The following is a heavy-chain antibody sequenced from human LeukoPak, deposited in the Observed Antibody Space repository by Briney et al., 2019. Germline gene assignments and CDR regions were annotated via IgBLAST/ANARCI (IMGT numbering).Heavy chain of an antibody. CDR1: GGSFSDYY. Sequence: SETLSLTCAIYGGSFSDYYWSWIRQPPGKGLECIGYFYYSGSTNYNPSLKSRVTMSVDTSKNEFSLKSTSVTAADTAVYYCARGHSGYPYYFDYWGQGALVTVSS. CDR3: ARGHSGYPYYFDY. J-gene: IGHJ4*02. V-gene: IGHV4-59*01. D-gene: IGHD5-12*01. CDR2: FYYSGST.